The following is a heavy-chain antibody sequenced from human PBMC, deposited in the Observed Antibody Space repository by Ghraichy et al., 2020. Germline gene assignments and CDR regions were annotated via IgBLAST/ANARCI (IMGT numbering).Heavy chain of an antibody. D-gene: IGHD5-18*01. J-gene: IGHJ6*02. CDR2: ISYDGSNK. Sequence: GGSLRLSCAASGFTFSSYAMHWVRQAPGKGLEWVAVISYDGSNKYYADSVKGRFTISRDNSKNTLYLQMNSLRAEDTAVYYCARGFYSDPNYYYYGMDVWGQGTTVTVSS. CDR3: ARGFYSDPNYYYYGMDV. CDR1: GFTFSSYA. V-gene: IGHV3-30-3*01.